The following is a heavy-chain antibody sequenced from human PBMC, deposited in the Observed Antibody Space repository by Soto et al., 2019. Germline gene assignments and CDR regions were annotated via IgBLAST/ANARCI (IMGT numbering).Heavy chain of an antibody. D-gene: IGHD6-19*01. CDR1: GGSISSYY. CDR2: IHYSGST. Sequence: QVQLQESGPGLVKPSETRSLTCTVSGGSISSYYWSWIRQPPGKGLEWIGYIHYSGSTNYNPSLKSRITISVDTSKNQFSLKLSSATAADTAVYYCARGGWYWDYWGQGILVTVSS. V-gene: IGHV4-59*01. CDR3: ARGGWYWDY. J-gene: IGHJ4*02.